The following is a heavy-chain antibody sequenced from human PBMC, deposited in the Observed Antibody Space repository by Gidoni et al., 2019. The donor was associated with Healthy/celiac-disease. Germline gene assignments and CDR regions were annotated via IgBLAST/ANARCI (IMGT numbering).Heavy chain of an antibody. J-gene: IGHJ5*02. V-gene: IGHV4-31*03. CDR3: ARPYLEVPAAIRGIAGGWFDP. CDR2: IYYSGST. Sequence: QVQLQESGPGLVKPSQTLSLTCTVSGCSISSGGSYWSWIRQHPGKGLEWIGYIYYSGSTYYNPSLKSRVTISVDTSKNQFSLKLSSVTAADTAVYYCARPYLEVPAAIRGIAGGWFDPWGQGTLVTVSS. CDR1: GCSISSGGSY. D-gene: IGHD2-2*01.